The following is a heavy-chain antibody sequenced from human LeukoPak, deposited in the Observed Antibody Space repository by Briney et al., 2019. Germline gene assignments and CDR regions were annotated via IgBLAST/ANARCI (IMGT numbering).Heavy chain of an antibody. V-gene: IGHV3-48*03. CDR2: IDTSGTGT. J-gene: IGHJ4*02. D-gene: IGHD6-13*01. Sequence: GGSLRLSCAASGFNISPYEFNWVRQAPGKGLEWLSYIDTSGTGTYYAGSVKGRFTVSRDDAKNSVYLQMNSLRAEDTAVYYCAKEPYPGTGSWYSIWGQGTLVTVSS. CDR1: GFNISPYE. CDR3: AKEPYPGTGSWYSI.